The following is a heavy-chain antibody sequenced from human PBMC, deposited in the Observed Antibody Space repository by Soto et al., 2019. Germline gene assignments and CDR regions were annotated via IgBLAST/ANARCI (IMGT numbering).Heavy chain of an antibody. V-gene: IGHV3-21*01. J-gene: IGHJ4*02. D-gene: IGHD1-26*01. CDR3: AKLVGALDTIGN. CDR1: GFTFSSYS. Sequence: KPGGSLRLSCAASGFTFSSYSMNWVRQAPGKGLEWVSSISSSSSYIYYADSVKGRFTNSRDNAKNSLYLQMNSLRAEDTAVYYCAKLVGALDTIGNWGQGTLVTVSS. CDR2: ISSSSSYI.